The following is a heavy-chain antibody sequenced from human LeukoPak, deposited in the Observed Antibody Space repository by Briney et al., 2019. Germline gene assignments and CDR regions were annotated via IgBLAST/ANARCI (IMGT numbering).Heavy chain of an antibody. CDR2: VYTSGST. J-gene: IGHJ4*02. V-gene: IGHV4-4*07. Sequence: SETLSLTCTVSGGSISSYYWSWIRQPAGKGLEWLGRVYTSGSTNYNPSLQSRVTMSVDTSKNQFSLKLSSVTAADTAIYYCARDSRGSGSYYSDFDYWGQGTLVTVSS. CDR3: ARDSRGSGSYYSDFDY. D-gene: IGHD3-10*01. CDR1: GGSISSYY.